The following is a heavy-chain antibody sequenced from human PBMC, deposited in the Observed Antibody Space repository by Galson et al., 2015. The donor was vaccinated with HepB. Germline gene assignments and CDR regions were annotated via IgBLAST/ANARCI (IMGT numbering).Heavy chain of an antibody. D-gene: IGHD2-2*02. CDR3: TTDVYYTTYWSWLDP. J-gene: IGHJ5*02. V-gene: IGHV3-15*01. CDR1: GFPFNNAW. CDR2: IKSKTDGETT. Sequence: SLRLSCAASGFPFNNAWMTWVRQAPGMGLEWVGRIKSKTDGETTDYAAPVRGRFTISREDSNNRLYLQMNSLKNEDTAVYYCTTDVYYTTYWSWLDPWGQGTLVTVSS.